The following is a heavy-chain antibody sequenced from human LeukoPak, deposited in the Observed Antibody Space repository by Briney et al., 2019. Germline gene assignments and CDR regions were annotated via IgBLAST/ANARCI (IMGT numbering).Heavy chain of an antibody. Sequence: SQTLSLTCAISGDSVSTNNAGWNWIRQSPSRGLEWLGRTYYSSNWYIHYSVAVKSRITINPDTSKNQFSLQLNSVTPEDTAVYYCSRGWLQQGFDYWGQGTLVTVSS. V-gene: IGHV6-1*01. D-gene: IGHD5-24*01. J-gene: IGHJ4*02. CDR3: SRGWLQQGFDY. CDR1: GDSVSTNNAG. CDR2: TYYSSNWYI.